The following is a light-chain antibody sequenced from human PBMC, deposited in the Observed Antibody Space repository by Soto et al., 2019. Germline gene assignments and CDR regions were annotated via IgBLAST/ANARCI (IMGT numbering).Light chain of an antibody. Sequence: EVVLTQSPGTLSLSPGERATLSCRASQAVSSILLAWYQQKPGQAPRLLIYGASSTATGIPDRFSGSGSGTDFTLTVSRLEPEDFAVYYCQQHGTSPIFGGGTKVEIK. CDR1: QAVSSIL. CDR2: GAS. CDR3: QQHGTSPI. V-gene: IGKV3-20*01. J-gene: IGKJ4*01.